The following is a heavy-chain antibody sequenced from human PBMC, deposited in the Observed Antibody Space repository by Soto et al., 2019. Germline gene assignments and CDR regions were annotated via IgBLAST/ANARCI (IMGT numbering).Heavy chain of an antibody. Sequence: GGSLRLSCAASGFTFSSYGMHWVRQAPGKGLVWVSRINSDGSSTSYADSVKGRFTISRDNAKNTLYLQMNSLRADDTAVYYCATPLVTPDSHYWGQGTLVTVSS. J-gene: IGHJ4*02. CDR2: INSDGSST. CDR1: GFTFSSYG. CDR3: ATPLVTPDSHY. D-gene: IGHD6-13*01. V-gene: IGHV3-74*01.